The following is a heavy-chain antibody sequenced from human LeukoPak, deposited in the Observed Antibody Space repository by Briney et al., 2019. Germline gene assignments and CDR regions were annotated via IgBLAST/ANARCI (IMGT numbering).Heavy chain of an antibody. CDR2: IDTTGNNI. J-gene: IGHJ4*02. CDR1: GFTFGNYE. D-gene: IGHD5-18*01. CDR3: ASPGVFHSLEMNY. V-gene: IGHV3-48*03. Sequence: GGSLRLSCVASGFTFGNYEMNWVRQAPGKGLEWISYIDTTGNNIVYADSVKGRFTISRDNAKNLLYLQMNSLGAEDSALYYCASPGVFHSLEMNYWGQGTLVTVSS.